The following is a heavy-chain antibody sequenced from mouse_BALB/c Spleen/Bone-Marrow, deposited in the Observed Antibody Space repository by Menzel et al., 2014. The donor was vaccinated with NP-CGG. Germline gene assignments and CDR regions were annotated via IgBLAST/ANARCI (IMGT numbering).Heavy chain of an antibody. V-gene: IGHV1-82*01. CDR2: IYPGDGDT. CDR1: GYAFSSSW. CDR3: AINDVYS. Sequence: VQLQQSGPELVKPGASEKISCKTSGYAFSSSWMNWVKQRPGQGLEWIGRIYPGDGDTNYNGKFKGKATLTADKSSSTAYMQLSSLTSVLSAVYFCAINDVYSWDQGTLVTISA. J-gene: IGHJ3*01. D-gene: IGHD2-3*01.